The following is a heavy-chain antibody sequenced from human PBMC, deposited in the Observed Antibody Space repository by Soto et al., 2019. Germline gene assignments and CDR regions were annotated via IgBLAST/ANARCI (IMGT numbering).Heavy chain of an antibody. CDR3: TRTRTALPGDEY. Sequence: EVQLVESGGGLVQPGGSLRLSCAASGFTFNRYWMGWVRQAPGKGLEGLANIKQDGSEKYYVDSVRGRFTILRDNVENSVFLQMNSLRAEYTAIYYCTRTRTALPGDEYWGQGTLVTVSS. D-gene: IGHD6-6*01. V-gene: IGHV3-7*01. J-gene: IGHJ4*02. CDR1: GFTFNRYW. CDR2: IKQDGSEK.